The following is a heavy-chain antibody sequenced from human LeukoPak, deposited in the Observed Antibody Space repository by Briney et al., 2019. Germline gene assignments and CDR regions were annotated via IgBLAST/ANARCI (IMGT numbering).Heavy chain of an antibody. CDR1: GGSISSDGYY. J-gene: IGHJ3*02. CDR3: ARYRDSGGRLAFDI. V-gene: IGHV4-31*03. Sequence: SETLSLTCTVSGGSISSDGYYWTWIRQHPGKGLEWIGYIYYSGTTYYNPSLESRVTLSVDTSKNQFSLRLSSVTAADTAVYYCARYRDSGGRLAFDIWGQGTMATVSP. CDR2: IYYSGTT. D-gene: IGHD2-15*01.